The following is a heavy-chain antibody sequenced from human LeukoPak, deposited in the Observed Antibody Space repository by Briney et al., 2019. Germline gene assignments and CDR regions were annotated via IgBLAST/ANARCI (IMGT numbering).Heavy chain of an antibody. D-gene: IGHD6-19*01. CDR1: GGSFSDYY. Sequence: SETLSLTCTVSGGSFSDYYWSFIRQPPGKGLEWIGYIYHNGNSDFNPSLKSRVTISVDASKNQFSLRMSTVTAADTAVYFCAGQAYSSGWLDNWRPGTLVPVSS. J-gene: IGHJ4*02. CDR2: IYHNGNS. CDR3: AGQAYSSGWLDN. V-gene: IGHV4-59*01.